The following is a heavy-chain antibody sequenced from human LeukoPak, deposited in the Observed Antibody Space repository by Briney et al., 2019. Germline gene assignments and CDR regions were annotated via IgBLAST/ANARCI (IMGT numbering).Heavy chain of an antibody. J-gene: IGHJ4*02. CDR1: GFTFNTYG. D-gene: IGHD2-2*01. Sequence: GGSLLLSCLASGFTFNTYGIHSVHQAPAKGLEWDARISSYGTRQDYAHSVNGRFTISKDHSKNTLYLQMNSLRTEDTAVYYFARAAYCTSTSCHFSGYAQRPLDSWGQGTLVTVSS. CDR3: ARAAYCTSTSCHFSGYAQRPLDS. V-gene: IGHV3-30*03. CDR2: ISSYGTRQ.